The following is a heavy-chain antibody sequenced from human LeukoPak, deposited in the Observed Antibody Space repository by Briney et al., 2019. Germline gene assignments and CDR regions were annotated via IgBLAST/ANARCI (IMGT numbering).Heavy chain of an antibody. D-gene: IGHD3-3*01. CDR1: GGSISSYY. Sequence: SETLSLTCTVSGGSISSYYWSWIRQPPGKGLEWIGYIYYSGSTNYNPYLKSRVTISVNTSKNQFSLKLSSVTAADTAVYYCARTCITIFGEYYYYYMDVWGKGTTVTVSS. CDR2: IYYSGST. J-gene: IGHJ6*03. CDR3: ARTCITIFGEYYYYYMDV. V-gene: IGHV4-59*01.